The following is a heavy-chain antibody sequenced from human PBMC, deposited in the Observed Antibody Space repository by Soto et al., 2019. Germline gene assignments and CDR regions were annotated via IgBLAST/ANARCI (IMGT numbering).Heavy chain of an antibody. J-gene: IGHJ6*03. Sequence: PGGSLRLSCAASGFTFSSYAMSWVRQAPGKGLEWVSAISGSEKYYVDSVKGRFTISRDNAKNSLYLQMNSLRAEDTAVYYCARAGYSSGWSPYYYYYMDVWGKGTTVTVSS. CDR1: GFTFSSYA. V-gene: IGHV3-7*01. CDR2: ISGSEK. CDR3: ARAGYSSGWSPYYYYYMDV. D-gene: IGHD6-19*01.